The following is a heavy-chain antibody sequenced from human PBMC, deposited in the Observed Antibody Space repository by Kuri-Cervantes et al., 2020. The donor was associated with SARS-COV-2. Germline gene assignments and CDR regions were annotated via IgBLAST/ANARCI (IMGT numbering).Heavy chain of an antibody. V-gene: IGHV4-59*01. CDR2: IFHSAST. D-gene: IGHD2-2*01. CDR1: GGSISMYF. J-gene: IGHJ6*02. CDR3: ARVPTYCSSTSCYDASYSYYGMDV. Sequence: GSLSLSCTVSGGSISMYFWSWIRQPPGKGLEWIGYIFHSASTNYNPSLWSRVFISVDTSRNQFSLELSSVTTADTAIYYCARVPTYCSSTSCYDASYSYYGMDVWGQGTTVTVSS.